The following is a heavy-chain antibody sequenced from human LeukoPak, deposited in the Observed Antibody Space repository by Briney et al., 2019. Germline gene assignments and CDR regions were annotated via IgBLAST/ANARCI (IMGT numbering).Heavy chain of an antibody. CDR2: ISGSGGST. J-gene: IGHJ3*02. Sequence: GGSLRLSCAASGFTFSNYAMTWVRQAPGKGLEWVSAISGSGGSTYYADSVKGRFTISRDNSKNTLYLQMNSLRAEDTAVYYCAKDPSSSWYGDAFDIWGQGTMVTVSS. CDR3: AKDPSSSWYGDAFDI. D-gene: IGHD6-13*01. CDR1: GFTFSNYA. V-gene: IGHV3-23*01.